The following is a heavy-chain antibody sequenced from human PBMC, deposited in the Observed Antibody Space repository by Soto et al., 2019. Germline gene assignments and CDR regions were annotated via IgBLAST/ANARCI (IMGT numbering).Heavy chain of an antibody. V-gene: IGHV4-38-2*01. J-gene: IGHJ4*02. CDR1: GYSFSSGYY. CDR3: ATTSGSFPY. CDR2: IYHSGRT. D-gene: IGHD1-26*01. Sequence: PSETLSLTCAVSGYSFSSGYYWGWIRQPPGKGLEWIGSIYHSGRTYYNPSLKSRLTISLDTSKNQFSLKLTSVTAADTALYFCATTSGSFPYWGQGTLVTVSS.